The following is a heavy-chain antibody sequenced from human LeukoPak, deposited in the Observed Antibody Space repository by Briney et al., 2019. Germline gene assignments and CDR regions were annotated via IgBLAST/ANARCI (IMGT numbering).Heavy chain of an antibody. Sequence: SVKVTCKASGGTFSSYAISWVRQAPGQGLEWMGGIIPIFGTANYAQKFQGRVTITTDESTSTAYMELRSLRSDDTAVYYCARDGIEYSSPRFGDYWGQGTLVTVSS. CDR2: IIPIFGTA. CDR3: ARDGIEYSSPRFGDY. CDR1: GGTFSSYA. V-gene: IGHV1-69*05. D-gene: IGHD6-6*01. J-gene: IGHJ4*02.